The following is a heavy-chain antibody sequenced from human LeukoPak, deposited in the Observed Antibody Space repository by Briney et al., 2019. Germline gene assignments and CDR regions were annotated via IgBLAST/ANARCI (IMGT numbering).Heavy chain of an antibody. CDR1: GFTFDDYG. CDR3: ARDELGQGELLGAFFDY. J-gene: IGHJ4*02. CDR2: INWNGGST. Sequence: PGGSLRLSCAASGFTFDDYGMSWVRQAPGKGLEWVSGINWNGGSTGYADSAKGRFTISRDNAKNSLYLQMNSLRAEDTALYYCARDELGQGELLGAFFDYWGQGTLVTVSS. V-gene: IGHV3-20*04. D-gene: IGHD3-16*01.